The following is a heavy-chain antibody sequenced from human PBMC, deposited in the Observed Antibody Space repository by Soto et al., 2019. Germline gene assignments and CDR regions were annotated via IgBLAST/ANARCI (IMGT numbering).Heavy chain of an antibody. CDR2: ISYDGSNK. J-gene: IGHJ3*02. CDR1: GFTFSSYG. CDR3: AEEAWYYDFWSGPAAFDI. Sequence: GGSLRLSCAASGFTFSSYGMHWVRQAPGKGLEWVAVISYDGSNKYYADSVKGRFTISRDNSKNTLYLQMNSLRAEDTAVYYCAEEAWYYDFWSGPAAFDIWGQGTMVTVSS. D-gene: IGHD3-3*01. V-gene: IGHV3-30*18.